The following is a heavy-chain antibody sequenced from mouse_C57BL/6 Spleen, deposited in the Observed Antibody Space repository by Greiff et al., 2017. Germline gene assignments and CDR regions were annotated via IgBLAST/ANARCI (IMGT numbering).Heavy chain of an antibody. CDR3: ARYDYDGAWFAY. CDR2: IYPRSGNT. V-gene: IGHV1-81*01. Sequence: QVQLQQSGAELARPGASVKLSCKASGYTFTSYGISWVKQRTGQGLEWIGEIYPRSGNTYYNEKFKGKATRTADKSSSTAYMELRSLTSEDSAVYFCARYDYDGAWFAYWGQGTLVTVSA. J-gene: IGHJ3*01. D-gene: IGHD2-4*01. CDR1: GYTFTSYG.